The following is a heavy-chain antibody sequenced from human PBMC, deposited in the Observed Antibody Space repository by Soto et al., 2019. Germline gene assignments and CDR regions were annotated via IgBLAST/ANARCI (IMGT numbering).Heavy chain of an antibody. V-gene: IGHV3-23*01. CDR1: GFTFSSYA. J-gene: IGHJ5*02. D-gene: IGHD2-2*01. CDR2: ISGSGGST. CDR3: AKPEVGYCSSTSCYLYSS. Sequence: GGSLRLSCAASGFTFSSYAMSWVRQAPGKGLEWVSAISGSGGSTYYADSVKGRFTISRDNSKNTLYLQMNSLRAEDTAVYYCAKPEVGYCSSTSCYLYSSWGQGTLVTVSS.